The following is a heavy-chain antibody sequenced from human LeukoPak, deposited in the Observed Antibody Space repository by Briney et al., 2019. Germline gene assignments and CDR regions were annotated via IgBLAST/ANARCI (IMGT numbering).Heavy chain of an antibody. J-gene: IGHJ4*02. D-gene: IGHD5-12*01. V-gene: IGHV4-61*01. CDR3: ARGSIVATDFDY. CDR1: GGSVSSASYY. CDR2: IYYSGST. Sequence: SETLSLTCTVSGGSVSSASYYWSWIRQPPGKGLEWIGYIYYSGSTNYNPSLKSRVTISVDTPKNQFSLKLSSVTAADTAVYYCARGSIVATDFDYWGQGTLVTVSA.